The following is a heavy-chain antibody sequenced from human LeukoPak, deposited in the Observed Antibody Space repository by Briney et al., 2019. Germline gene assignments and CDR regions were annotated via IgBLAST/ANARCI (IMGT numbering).Heavy chain of an antibody. Sequence: GGSLRLSCAASGFTFSSYSMNWVRQAPGKGLEWVSSISSSSSYIYYADSVKGRFTISRDNAKNSLYLQMNSLRAEDTAVYYCARGQGNSSSWRHIFDYWGQGTLVTVSS. V-gene: IGHV3-21*01. D-gene: IGHD6-13*01. CDR1: GFTFSSYS. J-gene: IGHJ4*02. CDR3: ARGQGNSSSWRHIFDY. CDR2: ISSSSSYI.